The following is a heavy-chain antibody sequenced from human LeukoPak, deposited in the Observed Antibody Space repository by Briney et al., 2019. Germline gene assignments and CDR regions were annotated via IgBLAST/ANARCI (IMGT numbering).Heavy chain of an antibody. CDR2: ISSSGSTI. D-gene: IGHD2-2*01. CDR3: ARGIVVVPGLYYYYYYGMDV. CDR1: GFTFSDYY. Sequence: GGSLRLSCAASGFTFSDYYMSWIRQAPGKGLEWVSYISSSGSTIYYADSVKGRFTISRDNAKNPLYLQMNSLRAEDTAVYYCARGIVVVPGLYYYYYYGMDVWGQGTTVTVSS. J-gene: IGHJ6*02. V-gene: IGHV3-11*01.